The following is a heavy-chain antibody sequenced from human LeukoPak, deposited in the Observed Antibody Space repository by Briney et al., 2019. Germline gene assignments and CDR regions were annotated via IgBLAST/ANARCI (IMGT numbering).Heavy chain of an antibody. CDR1: GFIFNNYA. D-gene: IGHD6-19*01. V-gene: IGHV3-9*01. Sequence: GGSLRLSCAGSGFIFNNYAMHWVRQLPGKGLEWVSGISWNSGSIDYADSVKGRFTISRDNAKNSLYLQMNSLRVEDTAFYYCAKDNRRHYTSGPNPDSLHWGQGALVTVSS. CDR2: ISWNSGSI. CDR3: AKDNRRHYTSGPNPDSLH. J-gene: IGHJ4*02.